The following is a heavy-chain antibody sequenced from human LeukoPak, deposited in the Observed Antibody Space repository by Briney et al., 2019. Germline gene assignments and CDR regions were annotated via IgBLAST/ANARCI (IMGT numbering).Heavy chain of an antibody. V-gene: IGHV4-59*01. J-gene: IGHJ4*02. CDR3: ARVSQTPPPTDFDY. CDR1: GDSISSYY. CDR2: IYYSGST. D-gene: IGHD4-17*01. Sequence: SETLSLTCTVSGDSISSYYWSWIRQPPGKGLEWIGYIYYSGSTNYNPLKSRVTLSVDTSKNQFSLRLSSVTAADTAVYYCARVSQTPPPTDFDYWGQGTLVTVSS.